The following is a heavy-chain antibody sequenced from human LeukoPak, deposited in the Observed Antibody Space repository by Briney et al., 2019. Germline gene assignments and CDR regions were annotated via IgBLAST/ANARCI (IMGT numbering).Heavy chain of an antibody. Sequence: GGSLRLSCAASGFTFSSAWMSWVRQAPGQGLECLGRIKTKTDGGTTDYAAPVKGRFTISRDDSKDTLYLQMNSLKSDDTAVYYCANIFGGNSHRSDYWGQGTLVTVSS. CDR3: ANIFGGNSHRSDY. CDR2: IKTKTDGGTT. CDR1: GFTFSSAW. D-gene: IGHD4-23*01. V-gene: IGHV3-15*01. J-gene: IGHJ4*02.